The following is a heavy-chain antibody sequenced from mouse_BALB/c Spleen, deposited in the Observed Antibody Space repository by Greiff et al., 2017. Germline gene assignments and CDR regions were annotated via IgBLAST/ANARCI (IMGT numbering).Heavy chain of an antibody. J-gene: IGHJ2*01. CDR3: IYYGNYVGYFDY. CDR1: GFNIKDYY. Sequence: VQLQQSGAELVRSGASVKLSCTASGFNIKDYYMHWVKQRPEQGLEWIGWIDPENGDTEYAPKFQGKATMTADTSSNTAYLQLSSLTSEDTAVYYCIYYGNYVGYFDYWGQGTTLTVSS. V-gene: IGHV14-4*02. CDR2: IDPENGDT. D-gene: IGHD2-1*01.